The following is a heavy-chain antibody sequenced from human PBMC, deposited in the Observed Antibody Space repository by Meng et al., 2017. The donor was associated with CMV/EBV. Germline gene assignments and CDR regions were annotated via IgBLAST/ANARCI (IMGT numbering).Heavy chain of an antibody. CDR1: GFTFSSYE. J-gene: IGHJ4*02. Sequence: GESLRLSCAASGFTFSSYEMNWVRQAPGKGLEWVSYISSSGSTIYYADSVKGRFTISRDNAKNSLYLQMNSLRAEDTAVYYCARGRGYCSSTSCYRAFDYWGQGTLVTVSS. V-gene: IGHV3-48*03. CDR3: ARGRGYCSSTSCYRAFDY. CDR2: ISSSGSTI. D-gene: IGHD2-2*02.